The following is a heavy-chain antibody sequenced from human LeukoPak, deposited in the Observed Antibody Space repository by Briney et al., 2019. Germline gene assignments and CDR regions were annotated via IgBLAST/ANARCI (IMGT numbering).Heavy chain of an antibody. D-gene: IGHD3-3*01. CDR1: GYTFSSYG. CDR3: ARSSNYDFWSGCFNY. Sequence: ASVKVSCKASGYTFSSYGISWVRQAPGQGLEWMGWISGYNGNTNYAQKLQGRVTMTTDTSTSTAYMELRSLRSDDTAVYYCARSSNYDFWSGCFNYWGQGTLVTVSS. J-gene: IGHJ4*02. CDR2: ISGYNGNT. V-gene: IGHV1-18*01.